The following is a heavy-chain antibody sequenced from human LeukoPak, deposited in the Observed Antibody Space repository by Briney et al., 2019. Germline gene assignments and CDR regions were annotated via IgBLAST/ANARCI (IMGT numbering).Heavy chain of an antibody. V-gene: IGHV4-34*01. CDR2: INHSGST. J-gene: IGHJ5*02. Sequence: SETLSLTCAVYGGSFSSYYWSWIRQPPGKGLEWIGEINHSGSTNYNSSHKSRVTISVDTSKNQFSLKLTSVTAADTAVYYCARNFLRRNWDWFDPWGQGTLVIASS. CDR3: ARNFLRRNWDWFDP. D-gene: IGHD5-12*01. CDR1: GGSFSSYY.